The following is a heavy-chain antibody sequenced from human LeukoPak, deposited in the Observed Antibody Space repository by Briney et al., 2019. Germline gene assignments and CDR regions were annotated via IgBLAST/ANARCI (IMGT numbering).Heavy chain of an antibody. CDR2: ISAYNGNP. V-gene: IGHV1-18*01. J-gene: IGHJ4*02. Sequence: GASVKVSCKASGYSFTNYGISWVRQGPGQGLEWMGWISAYNGNPTYAQKLRGRVTVTTDTSTSTAYMELRSLRSDDTAVYYCARAGQGFYYDNSAYYYDYWGQGPLVPVSS. CDR1: GYSFTNYG. D-gene: IGHD3-22*01. CDR3: ARAGQGFYYDNSAYYYDY.